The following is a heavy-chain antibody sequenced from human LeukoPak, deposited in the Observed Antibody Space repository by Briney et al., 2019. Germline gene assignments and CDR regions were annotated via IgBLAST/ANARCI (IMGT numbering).Heavy chain of an antibody. D-gene: IGHD3-10*01. Sequence: SETLSLTCSVSGGSISSYYWSWIRQPPGKGLEWIGYIYYSGSSNYNPSLKSRVTISVDTSKNQFSLKLSSVTAADTAVYYCARLLWFGELLFGYYFDYWGQGTLVTVSS. V-gene: IGHV4-59*08. CDR1: GGSISSYY. CDR2: IYYSGSS. CDR3: ARLLWFGELLFGYYFDY. J-gene: IGHJ4*02.